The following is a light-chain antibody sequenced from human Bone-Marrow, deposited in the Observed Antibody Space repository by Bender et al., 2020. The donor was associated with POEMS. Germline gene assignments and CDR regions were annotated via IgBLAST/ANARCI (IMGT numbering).Light chain of an antibody. CDR2: EVS. Sequence: QSALTQPASVSGSPGQSITISCTGTNTDVGGYNYVSWYQHHPGPTPNLIIYEVSKRPAGVAGRFAGSKSGPTAFLTIAGHQAEDEADYYCGSYTSSNTRVFGGGTKLTVL. V-gene: IGLV2-14*01. CDR3: GSYTSSNTRV. CDR1: NTDVGGYNY. J-gene: IGLJ3*02.